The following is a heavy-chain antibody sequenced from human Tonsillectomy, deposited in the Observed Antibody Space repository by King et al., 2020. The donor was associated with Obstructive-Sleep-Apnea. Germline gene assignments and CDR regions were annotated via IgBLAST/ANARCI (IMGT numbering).Heavy chain of an antibody. V-gene: IGHV3-48*04. Sequence: VQLVESGGGLVQPGGSLRLSCAASRFSFSQYSLNWVRQAPGKGLEWISYIAPWGDTYYSDSVKGRFTISRDNAKNSVYLHMNDLRAEDTAVYYCARDSSWVFDFWGQGTLVTVSS. J-gene: IGHJ4*02. D-gene: IGHD3-16*01. CDR3: ARDSSWVFDF. CDR2: IAPWGDT. CDR1: RFSFSQYS.